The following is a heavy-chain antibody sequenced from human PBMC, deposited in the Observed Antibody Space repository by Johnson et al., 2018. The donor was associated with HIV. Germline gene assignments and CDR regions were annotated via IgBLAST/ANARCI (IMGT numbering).Heavy chain of an antibody. CDR1: GFTFSSYW. J-gene: IGHJ3*02. CDR2: INQAGSEK. Sequence: VQLVESGGGLVQPGGSLRLSCAASGFTFSSYWMTWVRQAPGKGLEWVANINQAGSEKYSVDSVKGRFTISRDNAKNSLYLQMNGLRAEDTAVYYCARLPSRGGTIKDAFDIWGHGTMVTVSS. D-gene: IGHD2-15*01. V-gene: IGHV3-7*03. CDR3: ARLPSRGGTIKDAFDI.